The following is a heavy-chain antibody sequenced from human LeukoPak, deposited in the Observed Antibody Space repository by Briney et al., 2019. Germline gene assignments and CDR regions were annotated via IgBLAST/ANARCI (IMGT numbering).Heavy chain of an antibody. J-gene: IGHJ4*02. V-gene: IGHV1-69*13. CDR2: IIPIFGTA. CDR1: GGTFSSYA. CDR3: ARDAGYSSSPLGY. Sequence: EASVKVSCRASGGTFSSYAISWVRQAPGQGLEWMGGIIPIFGTANYAQKFQGRVTITADESTSTAYMELSSLRSEDTAVYYCARDAGYSSSPLGYWGQGTLVTVSS. D-gene: IGHD6-13*01.